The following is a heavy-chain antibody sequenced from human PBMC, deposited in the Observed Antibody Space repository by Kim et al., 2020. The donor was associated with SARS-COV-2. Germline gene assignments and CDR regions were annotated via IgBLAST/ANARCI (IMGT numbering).Heavy chain of an antibody. Sequence: SETLSLTCAVSGGSISNYYWSWIRQPPGKGLEWIGYLHYSGSTNYNPSLKSRVTISLDTSKNPFSLQLNSVTTADTAVYYCARDRGADYSNEFDYWGQGALVTVSS. CDR3: ARDRGADYSNEFDY. D-gene: IGHD4-4*01. CDR1: GGSISNYY. CDR2: LHYSGST. V-gene: IGHV4-59*13. J-gene: IGHJ4*02.